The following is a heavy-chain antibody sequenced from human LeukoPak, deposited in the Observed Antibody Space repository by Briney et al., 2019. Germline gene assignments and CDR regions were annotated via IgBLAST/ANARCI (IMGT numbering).Heavy chain of an antibody. V-gene: IGHV3-20*01. D-gene: IGHD5-18*01. J-gene: IGHJ2*01. CDR1: GFTFTSSD. Sequence: PGGSLRLSCAASGFTFTSSDMTWVRQSPGKGLEWVSGINWNGGSTGYADSVKGRFTISRDNAKNSLYLQMNSLRAEDTALYHCARDGLIQPGDWYFDLWGRGTLVTVSS. CDR2: INWNGGST. CDR3: ARDGLIQPGDWYFDL.